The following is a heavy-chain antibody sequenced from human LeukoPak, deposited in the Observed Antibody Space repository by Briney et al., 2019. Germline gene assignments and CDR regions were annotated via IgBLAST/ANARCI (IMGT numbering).Heavy chain of an antibody. CDR3: VGFGSVDNP. CDR1: GFTFSSYW. D-gene: IGHD3-3*01. J-gene: IGHJ5*02. Sequence: GGSLRLSCSASGFTFSSYWMSWMRQAPGQGLEWVAHIGPGGSEKYYVDSVKGRFTISRDNAKNSLYLQMNNLRAEDTAVYYCVGFGSVDNPWGQETLVTVAS. CDR2: IGPGGSEK. V-gene: IGHV3-7*01.